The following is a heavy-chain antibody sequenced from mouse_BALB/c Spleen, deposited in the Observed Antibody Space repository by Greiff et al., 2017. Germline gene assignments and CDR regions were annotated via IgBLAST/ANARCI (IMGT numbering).Heavy chain of an antibody. V-gene: IGHV1-4*01. CDR1: GYTFTSYT. CDR3: ARPSLYDYDWYFDV. Sequence: QVQLKQSGAELARPGASVKMSCKASGYTFTSYTMHWVKQRPGQGLEWIGYINPSSGYTNYNQKFKDKATLTADKSSSTAYMQLSSLTSEDSAVYYCARPSLYDYDWYFDVWGAGTTVTVSS. J-gene: IGHJ1*01. CDR2: INPSSGYT. D-gene: IGHD2-4*01.